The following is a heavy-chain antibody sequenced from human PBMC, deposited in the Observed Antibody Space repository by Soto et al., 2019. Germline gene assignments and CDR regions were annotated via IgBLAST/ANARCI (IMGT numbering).Heavy chain of an antibody. CDR1: GFTFSSYS. CDR2: ISSSSSYI. J-gene: IGHJ4*02. V-gene: IGHV3-21*01. Sequence: EVQLVESGGGLVKPGGSLRLSCAASGFTFSSYSMNWVRQAPGKGLEWVSSISSSSSYIYYADSVKGRFTISRDNAKNSLYLQMNSLRAEDTAVYYCARVRFRWSSSSIFDYWGQGTLVTVSS. CDR3: ARVRFRWSSSSIFDY. D-gene: IGHD6-6*01.